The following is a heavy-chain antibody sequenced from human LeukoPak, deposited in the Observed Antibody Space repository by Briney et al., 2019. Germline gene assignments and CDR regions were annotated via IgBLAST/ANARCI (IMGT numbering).Heavy chain of an antibody. V-gene: IGHV3-30*04. CDR2: VSYDGSEN. Sequence: PGGSLRLSCAGSGFTLRSYAMHWVRQAPGKGLEWVAGVSYDGSENYYADSVRGRFTISRDNSKYTVYLQMSSLRAEDTAVFHCATGTTGTTWSYGMDVWGQGTTVTVSS. D-gene: IGHD1-1*01. J-gene: IGHJ6*02. CDR1: GFTLRSYA. CDR3: ATGTTGTTWSYGMDV.